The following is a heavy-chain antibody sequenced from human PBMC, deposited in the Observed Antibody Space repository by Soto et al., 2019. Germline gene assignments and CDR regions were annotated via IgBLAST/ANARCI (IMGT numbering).Heavy chain of an antibody. D-gene: IGHD3-10*01. Sequence: GASVKVSCKASGYTFTSYAIHWVRQAPGQRLEWMGWINAGNGNTKYSQKFQGRVTITRDTSASTAYMELSSLRSEDTAVYYCAREDVEFGGYSNWFDPWGQGTLVTVSS. V-gene: IGHV1-3*01. CDR1: GYTFTSYA. J-gene: IGHJ5*02. CDR3: AREDVEFGGYSNWFDP. CDR2: INAGNGNT.